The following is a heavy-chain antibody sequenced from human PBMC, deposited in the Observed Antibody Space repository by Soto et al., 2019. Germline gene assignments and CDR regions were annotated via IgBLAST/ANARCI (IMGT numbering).Heavy chain of an antibody. V-gene: IGHV1-18*01. CDR3: ARDSPLFDY. CDR2: ISTYNGNT. J-gene: IGHJ4*02. CDR1: GYTFISYG. Sequence: QVQLVQSGAEVKKPGASVKVSCKASGYTFISYGISWVRQAPGQGLEWMGWISTYNGNTNYAQNLQGRVTMTTDTFTSTADMELRSLRSDDTAVYYCARDSPLFDYWGQGTLVTVSS.